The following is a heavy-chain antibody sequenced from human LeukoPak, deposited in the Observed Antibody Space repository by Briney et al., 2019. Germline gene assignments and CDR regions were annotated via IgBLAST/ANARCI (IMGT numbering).Heavy chain of an antibody. CDR2: INPNSGGT. Sequence: ASVKVSCKASGYTFTGYYMHWVRQASGQGLEWMGWINPNSGGTNYAQKFQGRVTMTRDTSISTAYMELSRLRSDDAAVYYCARSQGSWSDAFDIWGQGTMVTVSS. CDR1: GYTFTGYY. J-gene: IGHJ3*02. D-gene: IGHD6-13*01. CDR3: ARSQGSWSDAFDI. V-gene: IGHV1-2*02.